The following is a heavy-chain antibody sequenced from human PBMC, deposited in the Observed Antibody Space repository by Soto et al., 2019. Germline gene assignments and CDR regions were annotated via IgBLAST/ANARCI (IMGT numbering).Heavy chain of an antibody. Sequence: PGGSLRLSCAASGFTFSSFAMSWVRQAPGTGLEWVAVISYDGRDKYYPDSVKGRFTISRDNSKNTLYLQMNSLRAEDTAVYYCARSAGGSYPQYDYWGQGTLVTVSS. CDR1: GFTFSSFA. V-gene: IGHV3-30*04. D-gene: IGHD1-26*01. J-gene: IGHJ4*02. CDR2: ISYDGRDK. CDR3: ARSAGGSYPQYDY.